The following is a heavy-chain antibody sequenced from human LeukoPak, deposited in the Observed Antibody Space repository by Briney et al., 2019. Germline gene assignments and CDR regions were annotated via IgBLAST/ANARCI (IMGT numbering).Heavy chain of an antibody. CDR3: ARQSMVRGYYGMDV. J-gene: IGHJ6*02. CDR1: GGSISNY. Sequence: PSETLSLTCTVSGGSISNYWSWIRQPPGKGLEWIGYIYYSGSTNYNPSLKSRVTISVDTSKNQFSLKLSSVTAADTAVYYCARQSMVRGYYGMDVWGQGTTVTVSS. CDR2: IYYSGST. D-gene: IGHD3-10*01. V-gene: IGHV4-59*08.